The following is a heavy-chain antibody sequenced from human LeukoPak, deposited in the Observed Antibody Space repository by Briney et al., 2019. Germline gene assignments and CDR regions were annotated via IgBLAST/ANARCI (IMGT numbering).Heavy chain of an antibody. J-gene: IGHJ4*02. CDR2: IYYTGRT. Sequence: SETLSLTCTVSSGSISSNSHYWGWIRQPPGKGLEWVGNIYYTGRTFDNPSLESRVTVSVDTSKNQFTLKMRSLTVADTAVYYCARSLVDYSSPSWSAHFDYWGQGILVTVSS. CDR3: ARSLVDYSSPSWSAHFDY. CDR1: SGSISSNSHY. D-gene: IGHD4-11*01. V-gene: IGHV4-39*01.